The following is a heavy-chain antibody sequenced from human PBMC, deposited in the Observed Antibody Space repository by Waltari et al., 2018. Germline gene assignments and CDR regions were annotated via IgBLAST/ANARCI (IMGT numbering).Heavy chain of an antibody. CDR1: GDSMRTPYW. Sequence: QLQLQESGPALVTPSGTLSLTCAVSGDSMRTPYWWSWVRQVPGKGLEWIGQVHFSGKTNYNPSFASRVTVSLDAYNKQFSLKVTSATAADTAVYYCARDRGSGLFLDSWGPGTLVTVSP. CDR3: ARDRGSGLFLDS. D-gene: IGHD2-15*01. V-gene: IGHV4-4*02. CDR2: VHFSGKT. J-gene: IGHJ4*02.